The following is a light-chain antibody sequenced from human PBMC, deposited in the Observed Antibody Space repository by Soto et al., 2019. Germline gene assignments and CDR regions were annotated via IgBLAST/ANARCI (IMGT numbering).Light chain of an antibody. Sequence: QSVLTKPASLSGSPGQSVTLSRTGNSSDVGGYNYVSWYQQHPGKAPKLMIYDVSNRPSGVSNRFSGSKSGNTASLTISGLQAEDEADYYCSSYTSSSTLVFGGGTKVTVL. CDR3: SSYTSSSTLV. V-gene: IGLV2-14*01. J-gene: IGLJ2*01. CDR1: SSDVGGYNY. CDR2: DVS.